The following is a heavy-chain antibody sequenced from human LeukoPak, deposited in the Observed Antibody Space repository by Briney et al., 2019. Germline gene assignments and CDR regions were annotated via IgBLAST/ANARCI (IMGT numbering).Heavy chain of an antibody. Sequence: SETLSLTCAVYGGSFSGYYWSWIRQPPGKGLEWIGEINHSGSTNYNPSLKSRVTISVDTSKNQFSLKLSSVTAADTAVYYCARVSIVVGFDPWGQGTLVTVSS. V-gene: IGHV4-34*01. CDR3: ARVSIVVGFDP. D-gene: IGHD3-16*02. CDR1: GGSFSGYY. CDR2: INHSGST. J-gene: IGHJ5*02.